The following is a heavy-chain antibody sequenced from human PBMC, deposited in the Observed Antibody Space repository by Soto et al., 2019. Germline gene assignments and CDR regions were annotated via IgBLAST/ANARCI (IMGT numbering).Heavy chain of an antibody. V-gene: IGHV1-69*01. D-gene: IGHD2-21*01. CDR2: IIPIFGTA. CDR1: GGTFSSYA. J-gene: IGHJ4*02. CDR3: ARRKEGEGPSPFDY. Sequence: QVQLVQSGAEVKKPGSSVKVSCKASGGTFSSYAISWVRQAPGQGLEWMGGIIPIFGTANYAQKFQGRVTITADESTSTAYMELSSLRSEDTAVYYCARRKEGEGPSPFDYWGQGTLVTVSS.